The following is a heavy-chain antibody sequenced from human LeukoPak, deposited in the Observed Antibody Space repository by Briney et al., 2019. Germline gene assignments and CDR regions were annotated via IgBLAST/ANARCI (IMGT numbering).Heavy chain of an antibody. J-gene: IGHJ4*02. CDR1: GGSISSSSYY. CDR3: AGWSKSGSYRSVNDY. Sequence: SETLSLTCTVSGGSISSSSYYWGWIRQPPGKGLEWIGSIYYSGSTYYNPSLKSRVTISVDTSKNQFSLKLSSVTAADTAVYYCAGWSKSGSYRSVNDYWGQGTLVTVSS. V-gene: IGHV4-39*01. D-gene: IGHD1-26*01. CDR2: IYYSGST.